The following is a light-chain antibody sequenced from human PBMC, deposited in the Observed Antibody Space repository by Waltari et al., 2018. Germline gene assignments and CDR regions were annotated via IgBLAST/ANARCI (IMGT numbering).Light chain of an antibody. J-gene: IGKJ2*01. V-gene: IGKV2-28*01. Sequence: IVMTQSPLSLPVTRGEPASISCRSSQSHLHSNGYNYLDWYLQKPGQSPQLLIYLGSNRASGVLDRFSGSGSGTDFTLKISRVEAEDVGVYYCMQALQTPYTFGQGTKLEIK. CDR1: QSHLHSNGYNY. CDR3: MQALQTPYT. CDR2: LGS.